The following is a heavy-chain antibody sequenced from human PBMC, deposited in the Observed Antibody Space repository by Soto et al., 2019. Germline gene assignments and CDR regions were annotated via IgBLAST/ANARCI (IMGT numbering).Heavy chain of an antibody. V-gene: IGHV3-21*01. D-gene: IGHD1-26*01. CDR2: ISSTSTYI. Sequence: EVQLVESGGGLVKPGGSLRLSCAASGFTFSDNSMKWVRQAPGKGLEWVSSISSTSTYIFYADSVKGRFTISRDNAKNSLFLQMNGLRAEDTAVYYCARQRGGREGDYWGQGTLVTVSS. CDR1: GFTFSDNS. J-gene: IGHJ4*02. CDR3: ARQRGGREGDY.